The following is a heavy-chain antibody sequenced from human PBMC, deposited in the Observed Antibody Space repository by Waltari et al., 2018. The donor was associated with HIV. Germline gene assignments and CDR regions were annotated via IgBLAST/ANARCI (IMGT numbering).Heavy chain of an antibody. Sequence: QVQLVQSGAEVKTPGASVKVSCKASGYTFTSHAINWVRQAPGQGPEWMGWISTNNGNTNYEQKFQGRVTMTTDASTSTVYMELRSLRSDDTAIYYCARDLYMGRGVISDHWGQGTLVTVSS. CDR2: ISTNNGNT. CDR3: ARDLYMGRGVISDH. CDR1: GYTFTSHA. V-gene: IGHV1-18*01. J-gene: IGHJ5*02. D-gene: IGHD3-10*01.